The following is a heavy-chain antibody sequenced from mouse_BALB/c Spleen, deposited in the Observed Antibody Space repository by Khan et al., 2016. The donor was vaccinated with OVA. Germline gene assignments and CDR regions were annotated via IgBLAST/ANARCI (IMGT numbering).Heavy chain of an antibody. J-gene: IGHJ2*02. CDR3: ARVYGGDFDY. CDR1: GYSITSDYA. D-gene: IGHD1-1*01. Sequence: EVQLQESGPGLVKPSQSLSLTCTVTGYSITSDYAWNWIRQFPGNKLEWMGFISYSGNTKYNPSLKSRFSITRDTSKNQFFLQLNSVTTEDTATYYCARVYGGDFDYWGPGNSPKVPS. V-gene: IGHV3-2*02. CDR2: ISYSGNT.